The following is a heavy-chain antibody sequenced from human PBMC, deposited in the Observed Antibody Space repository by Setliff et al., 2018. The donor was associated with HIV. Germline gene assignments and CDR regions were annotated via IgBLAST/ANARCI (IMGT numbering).Heavy chain of an antibody. D-gene: IGHD5-12*01. V-gene: IGHV4-4*02. J-gene: IGHJ3*02. CDR2: IYHTGST. CDR1: GGSISSTNW. CDR3: VRTISGADAFDI. Sequence: SETLSLTCAVSGGSISSTNWGSWVRQHPGKGLEWIGEIYHTGSTNYNPSLKSRVTISVDKSKNQLSLNVWSVTAADTAVYYCVRTISGADAFDIWGQGTMVTVSS.